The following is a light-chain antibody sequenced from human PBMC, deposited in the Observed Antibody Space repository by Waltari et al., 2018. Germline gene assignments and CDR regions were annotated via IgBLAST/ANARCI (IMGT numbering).Light chain of an antibody. Sequence: QSVLTQPPSVSAAPGQKVTISCSGSSSNIGNNYVSWYQQLPGTAPKLLICDKNKRPSGIPDRFSGSKSGTSATLGITGLQTGDEADYYCGTWDSSLSVVYVFGPGTKVTVL. V-gene: IGLV1-51*01. J-gene: IGLJ1*01. CDR3: GTWDSSLSVVYV. CDR2: DKN. CDR1: SSNIGNNY.